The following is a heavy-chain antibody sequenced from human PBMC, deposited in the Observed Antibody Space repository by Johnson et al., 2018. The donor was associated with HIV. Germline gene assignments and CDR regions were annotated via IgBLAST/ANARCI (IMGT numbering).Heavy chain of an antibody. J-gene: IGHJ3*02. CDR2: RKQDGSEK. V-gene: IGHV3-7*02. CDR1: GFTFSSYW. CDR3: AKGTSEGRVNAFEI. Sequence: EVQLVESGGGLVQPGGSLRLSCAVSGFTFSSYWMSWVRQAPGKGLEWVANRKQDGSEKHYVDSVKGRFIISRDNSKNTLYLQMNSLKNEDTAVYYCAKGTSEGRVNAFEIWGQGTMVTVSS. D-gene: IGHD3-10*01.